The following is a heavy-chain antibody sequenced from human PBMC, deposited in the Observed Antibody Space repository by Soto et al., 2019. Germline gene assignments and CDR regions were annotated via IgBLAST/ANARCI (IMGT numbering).Heavy chain of an antibody. Sequence: SETLSLTCAVYGGSFSGYYWSWIRQPPGKGLEWIGDIYHAGSTKYNPSLGRRVTISVDTSNNQFALTLTSVTAADTAVYFCARGPPIVGNTTPLDSWGQGTLVTVSS. CDR3: ARGPPIVGNTTPLDS. CDR2: IYHAGST. J-gene: IGHJ4*02. V-gene: IGHV4-34*01. CDR1: GGSFSGYY. D-gene: IGHD1-26*01.